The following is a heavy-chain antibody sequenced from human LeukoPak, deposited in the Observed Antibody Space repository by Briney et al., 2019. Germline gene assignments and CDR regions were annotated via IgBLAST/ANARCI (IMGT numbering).Heavy chain of an antibody. Sequence: GASVKVSCKSSGYTFTNYYMHWMRQAPGQGLEWMGIINPSGGSTSYAQSFQGRVTMTRDTSTSTVYMELSSLRSEDTAVYYCARDAIENYDFWSGSYYYFDYWGQGTLVTVSS. CDR3: ARDAIENYDFWSGSYYYFDY. V-gene: IGHV1-46*01. D-gene: IGHD3-3*01. CDR1: GYTFTNYY. CDR2: INPSGGST. J-gene: IGHJ4*02.